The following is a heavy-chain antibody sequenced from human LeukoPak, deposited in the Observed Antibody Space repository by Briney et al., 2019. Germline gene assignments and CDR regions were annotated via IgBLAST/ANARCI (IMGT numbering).Heavy chain of an antibody. J-gene: IGHJ4*02. CDR2: INPNSGGT. CDR3: ARVERWLQPIDY. Sequence: ASVKVSCKASGYTFTSYAMNWVRQAPGQGLEWMGWINPNSGGTNYAQKFQGRVTMTRDTSISTAYMELSRLRSDDTAVYYCARVERWLQPIDYWGQGTLVTVAS. D-gene: IGHD5-24*01. V-gene: IGHV1-2*02. CDR1: GYTFTSYA.